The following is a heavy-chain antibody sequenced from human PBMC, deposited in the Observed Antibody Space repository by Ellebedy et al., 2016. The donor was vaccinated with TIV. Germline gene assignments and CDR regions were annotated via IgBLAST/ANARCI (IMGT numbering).Heavy chain of an antibody. V-gene: IGHV1-2*04. CDR1: GYTFTGYY. CDR2: INPNSGGT. CDR3: ARRGYSSGPYWAFDL. J-gene: IGHJ3*01. D-gene: IGHD6-19*01. Sequence: AASVKVSCKASGYTFTGYYMHWVRPAPGQGLEWMGWINPNSGGTKYAQKFQGWVTMTRDTSIGTAYMELSRLTSDDTAVYYCARRGYSSGPYWAFDLWGQGTMVTVSS.